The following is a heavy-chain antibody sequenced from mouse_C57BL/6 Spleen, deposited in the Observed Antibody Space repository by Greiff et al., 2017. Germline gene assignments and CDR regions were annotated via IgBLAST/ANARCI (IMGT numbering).Heavy chain of an antibody. J-gene: IGHJ1*03. Sequence: EVQLVESGGGLVKPGGSLKLSCAASGFTFSSYAMSWVRQTPEKRLEWVATISDGGSYTYYPDNVKGRFTISRDNAKNNLYLQMSHLKSEDTAMYYCAREANWDYPWYCDVWGTGTTVTVSS. D-gene: IGHD4-1*01. CDR2: ISDGGSYT. V-gene: IGHV5-4*01. CDR3: AREANWDYPWYCDV. CDR1: GFTFSSYA.